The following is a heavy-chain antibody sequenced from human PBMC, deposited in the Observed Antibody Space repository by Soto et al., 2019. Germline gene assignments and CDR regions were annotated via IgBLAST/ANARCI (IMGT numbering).Heavy chain of an antibody. CDR3: AKVKEALGYYYGMDV. Sequence: GGSLRLSCAASGFTFSSYAMSWVRQAPGKGLEWVSAISGSGGSTYYADSVKGRFTISRDNSKNTLYLQMNSLRAEDTAVYYCAKVKEALGYYYGMDVWGQGTTVTVSS. J-gene: IGHJ6*02. V-gene: IGHV3-23*01. CDR1: GFTFSSYA. CDR2: ISGSGGST.